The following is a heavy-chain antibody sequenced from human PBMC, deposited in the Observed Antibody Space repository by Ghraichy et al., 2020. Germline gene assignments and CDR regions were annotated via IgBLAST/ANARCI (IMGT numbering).Heavy chain of an antibody. V-gene: IGHV4-59*01. CDR3: ARDRGGSYRFDY. CDR2: IYSTGST. D-gene: IGHD1-26*01. CDR1: GGSISSYY. Sequence: LETLSLTCTVSGGSISSYYWSWIRQPPGKGLEWIGYIYSTGSTNYNPSLKSRVTMSVDTSKNHFSLKLSSVTAADTAVYYCARDRGGSYRFDYWGQGTLVTVSS. J-gene: IGHJ4*02.